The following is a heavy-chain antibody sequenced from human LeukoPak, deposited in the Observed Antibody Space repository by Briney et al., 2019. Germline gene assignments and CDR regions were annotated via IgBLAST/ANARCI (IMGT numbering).Heavy chain of an antibody. CDR3: ASKQYSSGWRSGGGAFDI. CDR1: GGSISSSSYY. Sequence: SETLSLTCTVSGGSISSSSYYWGWIRQPPGKGLEWIGSINYSGSTYYNPSLKSRVTISVDTSKNQFSLKLSSVTAADTAVYYCASKQYSSGWRSGGGAFDIWGQGTMVTVSS. CDR2: INYSGST. D-gene: IGHD6-19*01. V-gene: IGHV4-39*01. J-gene: IGHJ3*02.